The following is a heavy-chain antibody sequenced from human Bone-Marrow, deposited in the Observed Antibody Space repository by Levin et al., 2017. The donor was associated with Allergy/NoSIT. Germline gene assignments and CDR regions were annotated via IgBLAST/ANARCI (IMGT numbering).Heavy chain of an antibody. CDR2: MDGGGSYT. D-gene: IGHD2-15*01. J-gene: IGHJ4*02. CDR3: ARVLSVVVAGTQRGGFDY. CDR1: GFSFSDYY. Sequence: GGSLRLSCAASGFSFSDYYMTWIRQAPGKGLEWLSYMDGGGSYTIYADSVKGRFTVSRDYAKNSLCLQMNSLRAEDTAVYYCARVLSVVVAGTQRGGFDYWGQGTLVTVSS. V-gene: IGHV3-11*05.